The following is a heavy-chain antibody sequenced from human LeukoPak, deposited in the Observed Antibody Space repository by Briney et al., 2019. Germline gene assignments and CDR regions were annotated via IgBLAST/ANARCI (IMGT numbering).Heavy chain of an antibody. J-gene: IGHJ4*02. Sequence: PGGSLRLSCAASGFSVSSSYMYWVRQAPGERLEWVSSISSSSTYIYYADSVEGRFTISRDDAKNSLFLQMNSLRAEDTAVYYCARVWSDCYLTNCYISEYWGQGTLVTVSS. V-gene: IGHV3-21*03. CDR1: GFSVSSSY. CDR3: ARVWSDCYLTNCYISEY. D-gene: IGHD3-3*01. CDR2: ISSSSTYI.